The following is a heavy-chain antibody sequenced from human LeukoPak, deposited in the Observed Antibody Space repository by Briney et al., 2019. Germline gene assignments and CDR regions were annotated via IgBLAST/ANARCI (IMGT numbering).Heavy chain of an antibody. Sequence: ASVKVSCKASGYTFTSYYMHWVRQAPGQGLEWMGIINPSGGSTSYAQKFQGRVTMTRDTSTSTVYMELSSLRSEDTAVYYCARDTALYYYGSGSPPTWWGQGTLVTVSS. J-gene: IGHJ4*02. D-gene: IGHD3-10*01. CDR1: GYTFTSYY. CDR3: ARDTALYYYGSGSPPTW. V-gene: IGHV1-46*01. CDR2: INPSGGST.